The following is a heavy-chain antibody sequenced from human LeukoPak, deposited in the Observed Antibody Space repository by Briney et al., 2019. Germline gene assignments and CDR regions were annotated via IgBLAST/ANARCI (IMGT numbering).Heavy chain of an antibody. CDR2: IRYDTINK. J-gene: IGHJ6*03. CDR1: GFTFSSYG. D-gene: IGHD4-11*01. CDR3: VKDTATPVTGGYFYYYMDV. Sequence: GGSLRLSCAASGFTFSSYGMHWVRQAPGKGLEWVAFIRYDTINKYYADSVEGRFTISRDDSKNTLYLQMNSLRAEDTAVYYCVKDTATPVTGGYFYYYMDVWGNVTTVTVSS. V-gene: IGHV3-30*02.